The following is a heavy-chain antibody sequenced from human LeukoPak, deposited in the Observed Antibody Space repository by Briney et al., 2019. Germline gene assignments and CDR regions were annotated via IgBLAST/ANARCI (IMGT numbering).Heavy chain of an antibody. V-gene: IGHV4-59*01. CDR2: IYYSGST. J-gene: IGHJ4*02. CDR3: ARELGGWYGGGDY. CDR1: GGFISSYY. Sequence: SETLSLTCTVSGGFISSYYRSWIRQPPARGLEWIGYIYYSGSTNYNPSLKSRVTISVDTSKNQFSLKLSSVTAADTAVYYCARELGGWYGGGDYWGQGTLVTVSS. D-gene: IGHD6-19*01.